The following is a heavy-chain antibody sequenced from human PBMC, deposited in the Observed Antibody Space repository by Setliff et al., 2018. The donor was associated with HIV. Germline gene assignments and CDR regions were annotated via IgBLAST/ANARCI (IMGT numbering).Heavy chain of an antibody. CDR3: ARHSPNVGVRGDAFDI. V-gene: IGHV4-61*01. CDR2: IHYSGAT. D-gene: IGHD2-8*01. J-gene: IGHJ3*02. CDR1: DGSLTSKNYY. Sequence: SETLSLTCSVSDGSLTSKNYYWIWIRQPPGKGLEWIGYIHYSGATNYNPSLKSRVTISLDTSRTQFSLRLSSVTAADTAVYYCARHSPNVGVRGDAFDIWGQGTVVTVSS.